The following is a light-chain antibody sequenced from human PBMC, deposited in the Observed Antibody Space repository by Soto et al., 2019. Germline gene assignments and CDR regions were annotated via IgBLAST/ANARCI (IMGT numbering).Light chain of an antibody. J-gene: IGKJ2*01. CDR1: QNIGTS. V-gene: IGKV1-39*01. Sequence: DIQMTQSPSSLSVSVGDRVTITCRASQNIGTSLNWYQMKLGRAPTLLIYSASTLQSGAPSRFSGGGSATDFTLTINSLQPEDFATYSCQQSYNAPYTFGQGTMLEIK. CDR2: SAS. CDR3: QQSYNAPYT.